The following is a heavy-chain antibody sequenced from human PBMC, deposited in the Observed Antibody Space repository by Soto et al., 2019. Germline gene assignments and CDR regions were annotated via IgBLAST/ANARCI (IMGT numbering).Heavy chain of an antibody. CDR1: GFSLTTSGVG. CDR3: AHSLGEDWFDP. D-gene: IGHD3-16*01. CDR2: IYWDDDK. V-gene: IGHV2-5*02. J-gene: IGHJ5*02. Sequence: QITLKESGPTLVKSTQTLTLTCTFSGFSLTTSGVGVGWIRQPPGKALEWLARIYWDDDKRYSPSLKSRLTIKEDTFKNHVVLMMTNMDPVDTATYYCAHSLGEDWFDPWGQGTLVTVYS.